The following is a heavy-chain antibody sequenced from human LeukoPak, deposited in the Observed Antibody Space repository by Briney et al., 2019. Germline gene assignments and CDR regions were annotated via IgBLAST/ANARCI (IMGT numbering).Heavy chain of an antibody. CDR1: GGSISSSSYY. V-gene: IGHV4-39*02. J-gene: IGHJ4*02. D-gene: IGHD1-26*01. CDR2: IYYSGST. Sequence: SETLSLTCTVSGGSISSSSYYWGWIRQPPGKGLEWIGSIYYSGSTYYNPSLKSRVTISVDTSKNHFSLKLSSVTAADTAIYYCARMTGSAWELLIDSWGPGTLVTVSS. CDR3: ARMTGSAWELLIDS.